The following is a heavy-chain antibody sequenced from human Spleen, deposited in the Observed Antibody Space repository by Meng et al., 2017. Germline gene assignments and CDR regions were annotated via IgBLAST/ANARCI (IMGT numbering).Heavy chain of an antibody. CDR3: GKGSYFDSYEVRQ. CDR2: ISGSGDST. Sequence: GESLKISCAGAGFTFSNFAMSWVRQAPGKGLEWVSAISGSGDSTYYADSVKGRLTISRDNSKSTLYLQMNSLRAEDTAVYFCGKGSYFDSYEVRQWGQGTLVTVSS. D-gene: IGHD3-10*02. J-gene: IGHJ4*02. V-gene: IGHV3-23*01. CDR1: GFTFSNFA.